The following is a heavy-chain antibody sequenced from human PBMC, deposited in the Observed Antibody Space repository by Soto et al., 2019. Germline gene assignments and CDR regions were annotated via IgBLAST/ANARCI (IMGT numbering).Heavy chain of an antibody. CDR3: AKGSRYCSGGSCSRKKYYYMDV. D-gene: IGHD2-15*01. CDR1: GFTFSSYA. J-gene: IGHJ6*03. CDR2: ISGSGGST. Sequence: GGSLRLSCAASGFTFSSYAMSWVRQAPGKGLEWVSAISGSGGSTYYADSVKGRFTISRDNSKSTLYLQMNSLRAEDTAVYYCAKGSRYCSGGSCSRKKYYYMDVWGKGTTVNVSS. V-gene: IGHV3-23*01.